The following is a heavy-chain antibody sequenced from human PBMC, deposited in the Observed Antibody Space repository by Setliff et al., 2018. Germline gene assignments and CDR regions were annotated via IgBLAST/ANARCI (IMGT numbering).Heavy chain of an antibody. J-gene: IGHJ6*03. CDR1: GGSFSGYY. V-gene: IGHV4-34*01. D-gene: IGHD3-16*01. Sequence: SETLSLTCAVYGGSFSGYYWSWIRQPPGKGLEWIGEINHSGNTNYNPSLKSRVTISVDTSKNQFSLKLSSVTAADTAVYYCARESRYGGYMDVWGKGTTVTVSS. CDR2: INHSGNT. CDR3: ARESRYGGYMDV.